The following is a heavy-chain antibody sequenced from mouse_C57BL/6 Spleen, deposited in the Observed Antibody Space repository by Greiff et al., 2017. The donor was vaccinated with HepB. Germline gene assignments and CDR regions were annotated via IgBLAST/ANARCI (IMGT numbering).Heavy chain of an antibody. D-gene: IGHD1-1*01. CDR3: TRGITTGGFAY. V-gene: IGHV1-15*01. CDR1: GYTFTDYE. J-gene: IGHJ3*01. Sequence: VQLQQSGAELVRPGASVTLSCKASGYTFTDYEMHWVKQTPVHGLEWIGAIDPETGGTAYNQKFKGKAILTADKSSSTAYMELRSLTSEDPAVYDWTRGITTGGFAYWGQGTLVTVSA. CDR2: IDPETGGT.